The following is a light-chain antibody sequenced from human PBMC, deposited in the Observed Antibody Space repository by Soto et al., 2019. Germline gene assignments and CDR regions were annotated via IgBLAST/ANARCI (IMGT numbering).Light chain of an antibody. Sequence: EIVMTQSPATLSVSPGERATLSCRASQSVNNYLAWYQQKPGQAPRLLIYGASTRATGIPDRFGGSGSGTEFTLPISSLQSEDFAVYYCQQHNNWPLTFGGGTKVEIK. CDR3: QQHNNWPLT. V-gene: IGKV3-15*01. J-gene: IGKJ4*01. CDR2: GAS. CDR1: QSVNNY.